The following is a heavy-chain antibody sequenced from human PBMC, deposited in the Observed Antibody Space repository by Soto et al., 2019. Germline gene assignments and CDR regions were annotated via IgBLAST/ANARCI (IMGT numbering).Heavy chain of an antibody. V-gene: IGHV4-59*08. J-gene: IGHJ6*02. CDR1: SGPDRSHN. Sequence: QVQLQQSGPRLVKPSETLSLTCTVSSGPDRSHNWGWIRQPPGRGLEWIGYVYYTGDTAYNPSLRGRLTISADTSTNDISLTLNSVTAADTAVYYCVRQGIDYLHGLVDVWGQGTTVSGSS. CDR2: VYYTGDT. CDR3: VRQGIDYLHGLVDV. D-gene: IGHD4-17*01.